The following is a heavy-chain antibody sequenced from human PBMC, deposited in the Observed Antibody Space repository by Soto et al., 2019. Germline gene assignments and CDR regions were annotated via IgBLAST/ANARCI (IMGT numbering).Heavy chain of an antibody. D-gene: IGHD6-19*01. CDR1: GYIFTGYW. V-gene: IGHV5-51*01. CDR2: IYPGDSDT. Sequence: GESLKISCKGSGYIFTGYWIGWVRQLPGKGLEWMGIIYPGDSDTRYSPSFQGQVTISADKSTTTAYLQMNSLRAEDTAVYYCAKNSNVGKQWPYAVDYWGQGTLVTVS. J-gene: IGHJ4*02. CDR3: AKNSNVGKQWPYAVDY.